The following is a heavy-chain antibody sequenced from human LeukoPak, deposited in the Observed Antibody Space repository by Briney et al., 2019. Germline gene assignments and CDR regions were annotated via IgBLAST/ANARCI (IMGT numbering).Heavy chain of an antibody. V-gene: IGHV4-4*07. J-gene: IGHJ3*02. D-gene: IGHD5-12*01. CDR2: MFTNGRT. CDR1: GGSISSYY. Sequence: PSETLSLTCTVSGGSISSYYWSWIRQSAGKGLEWIGRMFTNGRTEDNPSLKSRVTMSVDTSKNQVSLKLRSVTAADTAVYYCVTNIVPPAVNAFDIWGQGTVVTVSS. CDR3: VTNIVPPAVNAFDI.